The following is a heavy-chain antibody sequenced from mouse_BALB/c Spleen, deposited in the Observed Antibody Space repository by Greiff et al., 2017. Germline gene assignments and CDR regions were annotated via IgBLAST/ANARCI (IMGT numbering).Heavy chain of an antibody. CDR2: INPGSGGT. CDR1: GYAFTNYL. V-gene: IGHV1-54*01. D-gene: IGHD1-2*01. Sequence: VQVVESGAELVRPGTSVKVSCKASGYAFTNYLIEWVKQRPGQGLEWIGVINPGSGGTNYNEKFKGKATLTADKSSSTAYMQLSSLTSDDSAVYFCAKGTATYYAMDYWGQGTSVTVSS. CDR3: AKGTATYYAMDY. J-gene: IGHJ4*01.